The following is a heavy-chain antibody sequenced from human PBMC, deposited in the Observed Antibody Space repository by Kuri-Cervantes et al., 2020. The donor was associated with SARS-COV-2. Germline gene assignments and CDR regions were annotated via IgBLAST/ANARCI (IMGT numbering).Heavy chain of an antibody. V-gene: IGHV3-53*01. CDR3: ARGRGPGDFWSGLNWFDP. J-gene: IGHJ5*02. Sequence: GESLKISCAASGFTVSSNYMSWVRQAPGKGLEWFSVIYSSGSTNYADSVKGRFTISRDNFKNTLYLQMSSLRAEDTAVYYCARGRGPGDFWSGLNWFDPWGQGTLVTVSS. D-gene: IGHD3-3*01. CDR1: GFTVSSNY. CDR2: IYSSGST.